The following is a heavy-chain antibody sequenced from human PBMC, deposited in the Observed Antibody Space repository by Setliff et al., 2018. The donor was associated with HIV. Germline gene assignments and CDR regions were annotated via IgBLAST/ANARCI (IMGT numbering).Heavy chain of an antibody. J-gene: IGHJ4*02. D-gene: IGHD3-10*01. CDR1: GFSFSDHV. CDR3: AKAGRPGIPFDY. V-gene: IGHV3-23*01. CDR2: ITTSSDFT. Sequence: HPGGSLRLSCAASGFSFSDHVMSWVRQAPAKGLEWVAVITTSSDFTSYAASVKGRFTISRDNPKNTLYLQMNSLSAEDTAIYFCAKAGRPGIPFDYWGQGTLVTVSS.